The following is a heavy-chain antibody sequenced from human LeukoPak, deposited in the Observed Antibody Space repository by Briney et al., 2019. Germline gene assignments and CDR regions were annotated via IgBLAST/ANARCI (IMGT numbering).Heavy chain of an antibody. CDR1: GGSFSGYY. V-gene: IGHV4-34*01. Sequence: RPSDTLSLMCAVYGGSFSGYYWSWIRQPPGKGLEWIGEINHSGSTNYNPSRKSRVTIPVDTSKNQFSLKLSSVTAADTAVYYCARSKRYLGYFDLWGRGTLVTVSS. CDR2: INHSGST. D-gene: IGHD3-9*01. CDR3: ARSKRYLGYFDL. J-gene: IGHJ2*01.